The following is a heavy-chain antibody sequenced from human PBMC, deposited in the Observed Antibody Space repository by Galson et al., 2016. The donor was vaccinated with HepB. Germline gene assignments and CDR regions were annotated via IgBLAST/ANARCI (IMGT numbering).Heavy chain of an antibody. CDR2: IKPDGTET. CDR3: ARDDFDASEY. D-gene: IGHD2-2*01. Sequence: SLRLSCAASGFTFRIYWMTWVRQTPEKGLEWLAHIKPDGTETQYVDSVKGRFTISRDNSKNSVFLQMNRLRAEDTAVYYCARDDFDASEYWGQGTLVTVSS. CDR1: GFTFRIYW. V-gene: IGHV3-7*03. J-gene: IGHJ4*02.